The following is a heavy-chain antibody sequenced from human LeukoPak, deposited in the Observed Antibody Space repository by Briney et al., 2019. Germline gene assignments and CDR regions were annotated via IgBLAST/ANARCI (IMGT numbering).Heavy chain of an antibody. J-gene: IGHJ4*02. V-gene: IGHV1-2*02. Sequence: ASVKVSCKASGYTFTGYYMHWVRQAPGQGLEWMGWINPNSGGTNYAQKFQGRVTMTRDTSISTAYMELSRLRSDDTAVYYCARGGDYGDYEISGFDYWGQGTLVTVSS. CDR3: ARGGDYGDYEISGFDY. CDR2: INPNSGGT. D-gene: IGHD4-17*01. CDR1: GYTFTGYY.